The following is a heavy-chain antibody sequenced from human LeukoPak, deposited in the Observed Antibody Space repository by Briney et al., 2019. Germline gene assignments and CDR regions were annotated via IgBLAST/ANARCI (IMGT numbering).Heavy chain of an antibody. D-gene: IGHD3-10*01. CDR2: ISPSGGIT. Sequence: GGSLRLSCAASGLTFSSHGMNWVRQAPGKGLEWVSGISPSGGITYYTDSVKGRFTISRDNSKNTVSLQMNSLRAEDTAVYYCAKLDGSGSYYTLFDYWGQGTLVTVSS. CDR1: GLTFSSHG. V-gene: IGHV3-23*01. CDR3: AKLDGSGSYYTLFDY. J-gene: IGHJ4*02.